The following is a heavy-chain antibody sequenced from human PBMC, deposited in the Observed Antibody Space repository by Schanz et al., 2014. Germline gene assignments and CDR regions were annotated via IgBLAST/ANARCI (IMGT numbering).Heavy chain of an antibody. J-gene: IGHJ4*02. CDR2: IIPILGIA. D-gene: IGHD3-22*01. Sequence: QVQLVQSGAEVKKPGSSMKVSCKASGGTFNSYTINWVRQAPGQGLEWMGRIIPILGIANYAQKFQGRVTITADRSTSTAYMELSSLRSEDTAIYFCAKDAAYYDSVIFPDHWGQGTLVTVSS. V-gene: IGHV1-69*08. CDR3: AKDAAYYDSVIFPDH. CDR1: GGTFNSYT.